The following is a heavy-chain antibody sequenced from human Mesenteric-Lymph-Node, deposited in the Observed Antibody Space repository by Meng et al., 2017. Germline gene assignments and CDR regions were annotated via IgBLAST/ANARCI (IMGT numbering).Heavy chain of an antibody. CDR3: ARELLGYCSSTSCYAGMNY. D-gene: IGHD2-2*01. J-gene: IGHJ4*02. Sequence: GESLKISCAASGFTFSSYAMHWVRQAPGKGLEWVAVISYDGSNKYYADSVKGRFTISRDNSKNTLYLQMNSLRAEDTAVYYCARELLGYCSSTSCYAGMNYWGQGTLVTGSS. CDR1: GFTFSSYA. V-gene: IGHV3-30*04. CDR2: ISYDGSNK.